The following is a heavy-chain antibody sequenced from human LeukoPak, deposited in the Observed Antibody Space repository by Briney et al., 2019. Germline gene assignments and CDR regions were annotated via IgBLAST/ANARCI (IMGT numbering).Heavy chain of an antibody. J-gene: IGHJ4*02. CDR1: GFIFSNYG. CDR3: AKDVPAAYFDY. D-gene: IGHD2-2*01. Sequence: QSGGSLRLSCAASGFIFSNYGMHWVRQAPGKGLEWVAFVRYDESTKFYADSVKGRFTISRGNSKTTLYLQMNSLRAEDTAVYYCAKDVPAAYFDYWGQGTLVTVSS. V-gene: IGHV3-30*02. CDR2: VRYDESTK.